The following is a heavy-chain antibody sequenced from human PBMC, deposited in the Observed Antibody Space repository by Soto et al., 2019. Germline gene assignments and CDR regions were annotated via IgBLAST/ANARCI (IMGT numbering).Heavy chain of an antibody. CDR1: GGSFSGYY. J-gene: IGHJ5*02. Sequence: QVQLQQWGAGLLKPSETLSLTCAVYGGSFSGYYWSWIRQPPGKGLEWIGEINHSGSTNYNPSLKSRVTISVDTSKNQFSLTLSSVTAADTAVYYCARASSFIVVVPAALGTWFDPWGQGTLVTVSS. D-gene: IGHD2-2*01. V-gene: IGHV4-34*01. CDR3: ARASSFIVVVPAALGTWFDP. CDR2: INHSGST.